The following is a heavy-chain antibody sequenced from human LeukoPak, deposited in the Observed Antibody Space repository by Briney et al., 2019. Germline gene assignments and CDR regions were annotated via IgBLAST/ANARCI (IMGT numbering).Heavy chain of an antibody. J-gene: IGHJ4*02. CDR2: ISRSGDIT. CDR3: ATEGFYY. CDR1: GAAFTKYG. Sequence: GGSLRLSCAASGAAFTKYGMKWVRQAAGVGLEYISGISRSGDITHYADSVKGRFSISRDNVQNTLYLQMNSLRADDTALYYCATEGFYYWGSGTQVTVSS. V-gene: IGHV3-23*01.